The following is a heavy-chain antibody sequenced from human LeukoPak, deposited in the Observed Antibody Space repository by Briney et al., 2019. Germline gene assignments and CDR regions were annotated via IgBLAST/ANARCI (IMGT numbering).Heavy chain of an antibody. V-gene: IGHV3-33*08. CDR2: IWYDGSNK. Sequence: PGRSLRLSCAASGFTFSSYGMHWVRQAPGKGLEWVAVIWYDGSNKYYADSVKGRFTISRDNSKNTLYLQMNSLRAEDTAVYYCARDSCSSTSCYGGYSFDYWGQGTLVTISS. CDR1: GFTFSSYG. J-gene: IGHJ4*02. D-gene: IGHD2-2*01. CDR3: ARDSCSSTSCYGGYSFDY.